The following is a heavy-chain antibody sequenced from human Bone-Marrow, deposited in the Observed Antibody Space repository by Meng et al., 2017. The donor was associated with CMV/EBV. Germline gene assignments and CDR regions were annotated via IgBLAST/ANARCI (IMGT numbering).Heavy chain of an antibody. V-gene: IGHV4-31*03. CDR3: ARSPVLPGYEFDP. CDR1: GDSIRSDDYY. CDR2: IYYSGTT. D-gene: IGHD3-3*01. J-gene: IGHJ5*02. Sequence: LRLSCTVSGDSIRSDDYYWNWIRHHPGKGLEWIGYIYYSGTTYYNPSLKSRITMSLDTSKNQISLNLKSVTAADSAVYYCARSPVLPGYEFDPWGQGTLVTVSS.